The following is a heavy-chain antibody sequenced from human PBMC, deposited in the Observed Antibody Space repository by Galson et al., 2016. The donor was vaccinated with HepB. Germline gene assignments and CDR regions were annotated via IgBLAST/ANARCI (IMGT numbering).Heavy chain of an antibody. Sequence: SLRLSCAVSGFTFGDYAMSWFRQAPGKGLEWVGFIRSETYGGTTKYAASVTGRFTISRDDSKSIAYLQMNSLRTEDTAVYYCTINHPMTTKIYWGQGTLVTVSS. V-gene: IGHV3-49*03. CDR1: GFTFGDYA. J-gene: IGHJ4*02. CDR2: IRSETYGGTT. CDR3: TINHPMTTKIY. D-gene: IGHD5-24*01.